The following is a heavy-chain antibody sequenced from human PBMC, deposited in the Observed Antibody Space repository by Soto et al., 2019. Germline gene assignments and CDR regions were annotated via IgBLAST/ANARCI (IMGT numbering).Heavy chain of an antibody. V-gene: IGHV5-51*01. D-gene: IGHD5-18*01. CDR1: GYSFTSYW. Sequence: PGESLKISCKGSGYSFTSYWIGWVRQMPGKGLEWMGIIYPGDSDTRYSPSFQGQVTISADKSISTAYLQWSSLKASDTAMYYCARGGREQLWFNIYFDYWGQGTLVTVSS. J-gene: IGHJ4*02. CDR3: ARGGREQLWFNIYFDY. CDR2: IYPGDSDT.